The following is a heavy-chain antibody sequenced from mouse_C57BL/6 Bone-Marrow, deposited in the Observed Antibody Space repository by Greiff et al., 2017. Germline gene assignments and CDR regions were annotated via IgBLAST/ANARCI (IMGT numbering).Heavy chain of an antibody. Sequence: DVQLVESGAELVRPGASVKLSCTASGFNIKDYYMHWVKQRPEQGLEWIGRIDPEDGDPESAPKFPGKATMTAATSSNTAYLQLSSLTSEDTAVYYCTTYLIYYYGSSYEDYAMDYWGQGTSVTVSS. V-gene: IGHV14-1*01. CDR2: IDPEDGDP. J-gene: IGHJ4*01. D-gene: IGHD1-1*01. CDR3: TTYLIYYYGSSYEDYAMDY. CDR1: GFNIKDYY.